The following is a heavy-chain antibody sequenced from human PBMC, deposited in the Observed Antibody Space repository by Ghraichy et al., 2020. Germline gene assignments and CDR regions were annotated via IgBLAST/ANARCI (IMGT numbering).Heavy chain of an antibody. D-gene: IGHD3-10*01. CDR1: GGTFSTYA. V-gene: IGHV1-69*13. J-gene: IGHJ6*02. CDR3: AREGITYGMDV. CDR2: IIAIFGTP. Sequence: PVKVSCKASGGTFSTYAISWVRQAPGQGLEWMGAIIAIFGTPNYAQNFQGRVTITADESTSTASMELSSLRSEDTAVYYCAREGITYGMDVWGQGTTVTVSS.